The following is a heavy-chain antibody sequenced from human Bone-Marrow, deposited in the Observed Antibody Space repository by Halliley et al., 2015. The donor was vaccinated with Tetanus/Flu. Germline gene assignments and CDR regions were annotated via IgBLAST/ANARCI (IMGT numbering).Heavy chain of an antibody. V-gene: IGHV3-11*06. J-gene: IGHJ4*02. Sequence: SGFTFSDYYMTWIRQAPGKGLEWLAYISGSSTHSTYADSVKGRFTISRDNTKNSLYLQMNSLRVEDTAVYYCAKEGAAAGNYWGQGTLVTVSA. CDR1: GFTFSDYY. CDR2: ISGSSTHS. D-gene: IGHD6-13*01. CDR3: AKEGAAAGNY.